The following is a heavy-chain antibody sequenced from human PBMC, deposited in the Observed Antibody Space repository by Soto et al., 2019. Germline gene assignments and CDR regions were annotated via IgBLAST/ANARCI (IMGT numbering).Heavy chain of an antibody. V-gene: IGHV1-3*01. J-gene: IGHJ4*02. CDR1: GYTFTSYA. Sequence: ASVTVSCKASGYTFTSYAMHWVRQAPGQRLEWMGWINAGNGNTKYSQKFQGRVTITRDTSASTAYMELSSLRSEDTAVYYCASQSYYGSGSYSNFDYWGQGTLVTVSS. CDR3: ASQSYYGSGSYSNFDY. CDR2: INAGNGNT. D-gene: IGHD3-10*01.